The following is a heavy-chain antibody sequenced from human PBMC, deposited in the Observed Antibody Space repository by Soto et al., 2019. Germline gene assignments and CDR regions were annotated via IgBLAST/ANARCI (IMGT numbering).Heavy chain of an antibody. J-gene: IGHJ6*02. CDR3: ARDHAGTSEYYYYAMDV. D-gene: IGHD2-2*01. CDR1: GFTFSNYY. CDR2: ISDTTTYT. V-gene: IGHV3-11*06. Sequence: GGSLRLSCAASGFTFSNYYMSWIRQAPGKGLECVSYISDTTTYTYYADSVKGRFTISRDNAKNSLYLLMNSLRAEDTAVYYCARDHAGTSEYYYYAMDVWGQWTTVTVSS.